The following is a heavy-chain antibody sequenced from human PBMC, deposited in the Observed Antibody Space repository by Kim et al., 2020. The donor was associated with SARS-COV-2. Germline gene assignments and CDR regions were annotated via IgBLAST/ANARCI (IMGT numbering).Heavy chain of an antibody. CDR3: ARAWNQFFDY. Sequence: SYAQNFQGRVTTTSDTSTNTVYMELSSLRSEDTAVYYCARAWNQFFDYWGQGTLVTVSS. V-gene: IGHV1-46*01. J-gene: IGHJ4*02. D-gene: IGHD1-1*01.